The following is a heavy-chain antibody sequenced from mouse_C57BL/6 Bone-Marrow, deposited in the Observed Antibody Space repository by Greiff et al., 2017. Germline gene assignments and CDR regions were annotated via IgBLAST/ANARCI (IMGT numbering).Heavy chain of an antibody. J-gene: IGHJ4*01. D-gene: IGHD2-1*01. CDR1: GYAFSSSW. CDR2: IYPGDGDT. CDR3: ARDGPLLSGAMDY. V-gene: IGHV1-82*01. Sequence: VQLQQSGPELVKPGASVKISCKASGYAFSSSWMNWVKQRPGKGLEWIGRIYPGDGDTNYNGKFKGKATLTADKSSSTAYMQLSSLTSEDSAVYFCARDGPLLSGAMDYWGQGTSVTVSS.